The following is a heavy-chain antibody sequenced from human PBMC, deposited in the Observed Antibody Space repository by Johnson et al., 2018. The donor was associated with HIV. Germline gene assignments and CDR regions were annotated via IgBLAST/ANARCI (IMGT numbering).Heavy chain of an antibody. J-gene: IGHJ3*02. D-gene: IGHD2-8*02. CDR3: AKSGLFVLVVYAPDVFDI. CDR1: GFAFSNFG. CDR2: TSYDGSNK. V-gene: IGHV3-30*18. Sequence: QVQLVESGGGVVQPGRSLRLSCAASGFAFSNFGMHWVRQAPGQGLEWVAVTSYDGSNKYYADSVKGRFTISRDNSKNTLYLQMNSLRAEDTAVYYCAKSGLFVLVVYAPDVFDIWGQGTMVTVSS.